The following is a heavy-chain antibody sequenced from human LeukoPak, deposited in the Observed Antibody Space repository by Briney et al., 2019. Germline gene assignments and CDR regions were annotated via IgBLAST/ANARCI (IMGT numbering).Heavy chain of an antibody. CDR2: INQDESSK. J-gene: IGHJ4*02. Sequence: GGSLRLSCAVSGFTFSSYWMGWVRQAPGKGLAWVANINQDESSKYYEDSVKGRFTISRDNAKNSLYLQMNGLRAEDTAVYYCAKEHSGDFDYWGQGTLVTVSS. D-gene: IGHD5-12*01. CDR3: AKEHSGDFDY. V-gene: IGHV3-7*01. CDR1: GFTFSSYW.